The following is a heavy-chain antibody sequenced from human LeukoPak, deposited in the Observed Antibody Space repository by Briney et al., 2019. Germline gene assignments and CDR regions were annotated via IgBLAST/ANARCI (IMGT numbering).Heavy chain of an antibody. Sequence: PGGSLRLSCAASGFTFDDYGMSWVRQAPGKGLEWVSAISGSGGSTYYADSVKGRFTISRDNSKNTLYLQMNSLRAEDTAVYYCAKDWGYYYDSSGYFDYWGQGTLVTVSS. J-gene: IGHJ4*02. CDR3: AKDWGYYYDSSGYFDY. D-gene: IGHD3-22*01. CDR1: GFTFDDYG. CDR2: ISGSGGST. V-gene: IGHV3-23*01.